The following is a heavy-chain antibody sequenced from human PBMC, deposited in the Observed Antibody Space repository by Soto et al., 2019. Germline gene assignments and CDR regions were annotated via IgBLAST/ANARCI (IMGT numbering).Heavy chain of an antibody. CDR3: AGPSRYSSSWGTIYGDYPDTFDI. CDR2: INTGNGNT. CDR1: GYTLTTYA. D-gene: IGHD6-13*01. V-gene: IGHV1-3*04. Sequence: QVQLVQSGAEVRKPGASLKVSCKASGYTLTTYAIHWVRQAPGQRLEWMGWINTGNGNTKYSQKFQGRVTLTRDTSANTAYMELSSLTSEDTAVYYCAGPSRYSSSWGTIYGDYPDTFDIWGQGTMVTVSS. J-gene: IGHJ3*02.